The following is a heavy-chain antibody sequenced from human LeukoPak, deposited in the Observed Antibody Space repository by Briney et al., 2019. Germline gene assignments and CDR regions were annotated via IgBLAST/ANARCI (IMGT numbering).Heavy chain of an antibody. V-gene: IGHV3-43*02. J-gene: IGHJ4*02. Sequence: PGGSLRLSCAASGFTFDDYAMHWVRKAPGKGLEWVSLISGDGGSTYYADSVKGRFTISRDNSKNSLYLQMNSLRTEDTALYYCAKERYSSGWYRPPFDYWGQGTLVNVSS. D-gene: IGHD6-19*01. CDR2: ISGDGGST. CDR3: AKERYSSGWYRPPFDY. CDR1: GFTFDDYA.